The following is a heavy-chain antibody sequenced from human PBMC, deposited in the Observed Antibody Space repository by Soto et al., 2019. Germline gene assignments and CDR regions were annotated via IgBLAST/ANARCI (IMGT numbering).Heavy chain of an antibody. CDR2: IDGSGGST. J-gene: IGHJ4*02. CDR3: AKTSCCYTEIDH. Sequence: EVQLLESGGGLVQPGGSLRLSCAASGFTFSSYSMTWVRQSPGKGLEWVSVIDGSGGSTKDRDSVKGRFTISRDNSKNTLYLQMDSLRAEDTAVYYCAKTSCCYTEIDHWGQGTLVTVSS. CDR1: GFTFSSYS. D-gene: IGHD2-2*02. V-gene: IGHV3-23*01.